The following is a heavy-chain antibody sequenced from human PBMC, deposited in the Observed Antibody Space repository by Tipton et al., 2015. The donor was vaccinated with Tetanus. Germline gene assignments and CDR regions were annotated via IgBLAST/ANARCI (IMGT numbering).Heavy chain of an antibody. CDR3: ARGVWFGPGPKFYFDS. V-gene: IGHV4-4*07. D-gene: IGHD3-10*01. Sequence: TLSLTCTISGGSISSYYWSWIRQPAGKGLEWIGRIYSSGSTHYNPSLKSRVTMSLDTSKTQFSLRLSSVTAADTAVYFCARGVWFGPGPKFYFDSWGQGTLVAVSS. CDR2: IYSSGST. CDR1: GGSISSYY. J-gene: IGHJ4*02.